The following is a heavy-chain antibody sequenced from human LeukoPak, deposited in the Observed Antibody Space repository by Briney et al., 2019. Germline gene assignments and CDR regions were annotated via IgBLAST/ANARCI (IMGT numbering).Heavy chain of an antibody. CDR2: IYSGGST. Sequence: GGSLRLSCAASGLIVSNNYMNWVRLAPGKGLEWVSIIYSGGSTHYADSVKGRFTVSRDNAKNSLYLQMNSLRAEDTAVYYCARDFYYYDSSGYYIRATANFDQWGQGTLVTVSS. CDR1: GLIVSNNY. J-gene: IGHJ4*02. V-gene: IGHV3-53*01. CDR3: ARDFYYYDSSGYYIRATANFDQ. D-gene: IGHD3-22*01.